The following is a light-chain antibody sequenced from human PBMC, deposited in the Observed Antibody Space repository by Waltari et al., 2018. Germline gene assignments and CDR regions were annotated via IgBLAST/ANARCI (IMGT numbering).Light chain of an antibody. CDR1: ISNIGAGYD. CDR3: QSYDNSLDWV. Sequence: QSVLTQPPSVSGAPGQRVTISCTASISNIGAGYDVHWYQHLPGTAPKLLIHGNTNRPSGVPDRFSGSKSGTSASLAITGLQAEDEADYYCQSYDNSLDWVFGGGTKLTVL. CDR2: GNT. V-gene: IGLV1-40*01. J-gene: IGLJ3*02.